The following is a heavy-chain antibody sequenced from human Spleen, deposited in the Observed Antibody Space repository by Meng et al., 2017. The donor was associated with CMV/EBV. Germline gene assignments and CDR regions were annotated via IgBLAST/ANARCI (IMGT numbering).Heavy chain of an antibody. CDR1: GFTFSESW. Sequence: GESLKISCVASGFTFSESWMNWVRQVPGKGLEWVAFIRYDGSHKYYVDSVKGRFTISRDNSKNTLYLQMNSLRLEDAAVYYCAKIRSSGSYFRLGAFDIWGQGTMVTVSS. CDR2: IRYDGSHK. V-gene: IGHV3-30*02. J-gene: IGHJ3*02. D-gene: IGHD1-26*01. CDR3: AKIRSSGSYFRLGAFDI.